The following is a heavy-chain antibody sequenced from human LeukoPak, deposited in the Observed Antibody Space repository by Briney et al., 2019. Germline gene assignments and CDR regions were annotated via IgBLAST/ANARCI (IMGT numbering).Heavy chain of an antibody. D-gene: IGHD3-10*01. CDR1: GFIFSNYA. CDR2: INQDGTEK. Sequence: GGSLRLSCAASGFIFSNYAIHWVRQAPGKGLEWVANINQDGTEKYYVDPVKGRFTISRDNAKNSLDLQMNSLRVEDTGIYYCVKVAKYYYGSETYYFFEHWGQGTPVTASS. CDR3: VKVAKYYYGSETYYFFEH. V-gene: IGHV3-7*01. J-gene: IGHJ4*02.